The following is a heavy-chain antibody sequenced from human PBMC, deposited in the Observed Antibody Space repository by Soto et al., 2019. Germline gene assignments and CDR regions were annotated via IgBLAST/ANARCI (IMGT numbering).Heavy chain of an antibody. CDR3: ARASFHGSSWYFLFDP. D-gene: IGHD6-13*01. V-gene: IGHV1-69*01. CDR2: IIPMFGTT. J-gene: IGHJ5*01. CDR1: GGTFSRYA. Sequence: QVQLVQSGAEVRKPGSSVKVSCKASGGTFSRYAINWVRQAPGQGLEWMGVIIPMFGTTNYAQKVKARVTITADESTSTVYMELTTLRSEEAAVYYCARASFHGSSWYFLFDPCVQGTLVTVSS.